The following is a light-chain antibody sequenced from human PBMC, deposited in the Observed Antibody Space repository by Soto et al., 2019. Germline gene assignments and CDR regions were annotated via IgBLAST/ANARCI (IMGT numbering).Light chain of an antibody. CDR2: DAS. CDR1: QSVGSNF. CDR3: HQYCGSSRA. Sequence: EVVLTQSPATLSLPPGERATLSCGASQSVGSNFLAWYQQKPGLAPRLLIYDASSRATGIPDRFSGSGSGTDFTLTISRLEPEDSAVYYCHQYCGSSRAFGQGTRVEIK. J-gene: IGKJ1*01. V-gene: IGKV3D-20*01.